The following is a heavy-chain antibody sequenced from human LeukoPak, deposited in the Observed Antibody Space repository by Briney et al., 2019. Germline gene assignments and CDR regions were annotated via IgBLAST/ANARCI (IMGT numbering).Heavy chain of an antibody. Sequence: GGSLRLSCAASGFTFRSYSMNWVRQAPGKGLEWISYITSSSSTIYYADSVKGRFTISRDNAKNSLYLQMNSLRAEDTAVYYCAELGITMIGGVWGKGTTVTISS. V-gene: IGHV3-48*04. CDR2: ITSSSSTI. D-gene: IGHD3-10*02. CDR1: GFTFRSYS. J-gene: IGHJ6*04. CDR3: AELGITMIGGV.